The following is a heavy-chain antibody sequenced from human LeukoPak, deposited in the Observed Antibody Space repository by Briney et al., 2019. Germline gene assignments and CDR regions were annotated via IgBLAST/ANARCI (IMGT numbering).Heavy chain of an antibody. CDR3: ARDSPLTGIAAAGTPSDY. D-gene: IGHD6-13*01. Sequence: ASVKVSCKASGYTFTSYYMHWVRQAPGQGLEWMGIINPSGGSTSYAQKFQGRVTMTRDTSTSTAYMELRSLRSDDTAVYYCARDSPLTGIAAAGTPSDYWGQGTLVTVSS. J-gene: IGHJ4*02. CDR1: GYTFTSYY. V-gene: IGHV1-46*01. CDR2: INPSGGST.